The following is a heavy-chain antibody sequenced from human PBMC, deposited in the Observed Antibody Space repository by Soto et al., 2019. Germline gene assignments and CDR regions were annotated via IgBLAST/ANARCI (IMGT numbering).Heavy chain of an antibody. CDR3: AVVDSTGNWFDP. J-gene: IGHJ5*01. D-gene: IGHD2-8*02. CDR1: GGSFSGYY. CDR2: IYHSGTT. V-gene: IGHV4-34*01. Sequence: SETLSLTCAVYGGSFSGYYWSWIRQPPGKGLEYIGEIYHSGTTNYNPSLKSRLTISVDTSKNHFSLRLASVTAADTALYFCAVVDSTGNWFDPWGQGTLVTVSS.